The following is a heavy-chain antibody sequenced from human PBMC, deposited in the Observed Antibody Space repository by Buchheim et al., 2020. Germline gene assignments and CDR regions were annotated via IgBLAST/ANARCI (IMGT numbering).Heavy chain of an antibody. CDR1: GGSFSGYY. D-gene: IGHD2-15*01. V-gene: IGHV4-34*01. CDR2: INHSGST. Sequence: QVQLQQWGAGLLKPSETLSLTCAVYGGSFSGYYWSWIRQPPGKGLEWIGEINHSGSTNYNPSLKSRVTISVYTSHNLFSLMLSSVTAADTAVYYCARGYCSGGSCYSGYYYGMDVWGQGTT. CDR3: ARGYCSGGSCYSGYYYGMDV. J-gene: IGHJ6*02.